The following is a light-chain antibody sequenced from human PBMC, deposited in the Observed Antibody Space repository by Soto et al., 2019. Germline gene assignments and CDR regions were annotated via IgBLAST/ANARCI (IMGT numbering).Light chain of an antibody. CDR1: QGISNY. V-gene: IGKV1-9*01. CDR2: AAS. J-gene: IGKJ2*02. CDR3: QQLTSYPRST. Sequence: DIQLTQSPSFLSASVGDRVTITCRASQGISNYLAWYQQRPGKAPKLLIYAASTLQTGVPSRFSGSGSGTEFTLTISSLQPEDFATYHCQQLTSYPRSTFGQGTKVDI.